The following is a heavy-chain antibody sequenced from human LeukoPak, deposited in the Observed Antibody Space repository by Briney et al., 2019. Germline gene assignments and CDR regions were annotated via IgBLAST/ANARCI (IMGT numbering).Heavy chain of an antibody. CDR3: ARDPRIYCTNGICRDDYFDN. V-gene: IGHV3-21*01. D-gene: IGHD2-8*01. Sequence: GGSLRLSCAASGFTFSSYSMNWVRQAPGKGLEWVSSISSTSIYKYYADSVKGRFTISRDNAKDSLFLQMNSLRAEDTAIYYCARDPRIYCTNGICRDDYFDNWGQGTLVSVSS. CDR1: GFTFSSYS. CDR2: ISSTSIYK. J-gene: IGHJ4*02.